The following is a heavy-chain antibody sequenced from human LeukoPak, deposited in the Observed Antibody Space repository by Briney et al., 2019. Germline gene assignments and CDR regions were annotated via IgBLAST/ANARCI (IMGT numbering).Heavy chain of an antibody. CDR2: INHSGST. CDR3: ARARGAVAGYFDF. CDR1: GGSFSGYY. J-gene: IGHJ4*02. V-gene: IGHV4-34*01. Sequence: SETLSLTCAVYGGSFSGYYWSRIRQPPGKGLEWIGEINHSGSTNYNPSLKSRVTISVDTSKNQFSLKLSSVTAADTAVYYCARARGAVAGYFDFWGQGTLVTVSS. D-gene: IGHD6-19*01.